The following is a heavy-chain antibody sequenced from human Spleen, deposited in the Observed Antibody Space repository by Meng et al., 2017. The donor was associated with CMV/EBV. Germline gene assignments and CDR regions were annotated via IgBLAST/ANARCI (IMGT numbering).Heavy chain of an antibody. D-gene: IGHD3-3*01. Sequence: ASVKVSCKASGYTFTSYDINWVRQATGQGFEWMGWMNPNSGNTGYAQKFQGRVTMTRNTSISTAYMELSSLRSEDTAVYYCARVSSSTYYDFWSGYSNAFDYWGQGTLVTVSS. CDR1: GYTFTSYD. CDR3: ARVSSSTYYDFWSGYSNAFDY. CDR2: MNPNSGNT. J-gene: IGHJ4*02. V-gene: IGHV1-8*01.